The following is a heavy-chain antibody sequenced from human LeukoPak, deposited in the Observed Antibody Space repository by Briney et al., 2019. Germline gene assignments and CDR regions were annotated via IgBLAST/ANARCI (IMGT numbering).Heavy chain of an antibody. CDR2: ISSSGGGI. J-gene: IGHJ4*02. D-gene: IGHD1-26*01. V-gene: IGHV3-23*01. CDR3: AKDYSGSYYYFDY. CDR1: GFTFSSYA. Sequence: GGSLRLSCAASGFTFSSYAMTWVRQAPGKGLEWVSTISSSGGGIFYSDSVKGRFTISRDNSKNTLYLQMNSLRAEDTAVYYCAKDYSGSYYYFDYWGQGTLVTVSS.